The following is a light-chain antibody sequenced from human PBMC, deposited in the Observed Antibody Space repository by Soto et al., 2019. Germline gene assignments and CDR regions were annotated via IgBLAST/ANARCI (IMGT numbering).Light chain of an antibody. V-gene: IGKV3-20*01. Sequence: EIVLTQSPGTLSLSPGERATISCRASQSVSSSYLAWYQQKPGQAPRLLIYGASSRATGIPDRFSGSGSGTDFTLTISRLEPEDFAVYYCQHYGSSPTFGPGTKWIS. CDR1: QSVSSSY. CDR3: QHYGSSPT. J-gene: IGKJ3*01. CDR2: GAS.